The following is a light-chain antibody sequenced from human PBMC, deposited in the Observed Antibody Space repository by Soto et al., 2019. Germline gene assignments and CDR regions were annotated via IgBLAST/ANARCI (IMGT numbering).Light chain of an antibody. CDR3: SSYSSTSTRV. Sequence: QSALTPPASVSGSPGQSITISCTGTSRDVGGYNSVSWYQQYPGTAPKLMIYDVSYRPSGISTRFSGSKSGDTASLTISGLQADDEADYFCSSYSSTSTRVYGGGTKLTVL. CDR2: DVS. J-gene: IGLJ3*02. CDR1: SRDVGGYNS. V-gene: IGLV2-14*01.